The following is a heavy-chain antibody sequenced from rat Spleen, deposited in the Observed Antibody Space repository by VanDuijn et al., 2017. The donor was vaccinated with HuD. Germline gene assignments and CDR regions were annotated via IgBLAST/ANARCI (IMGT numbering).Heavy chain of an antibody. CDR1: GFIFSNYY. J-gene: IGHJ2*01. CDR2: ISYGDSSGHSST. CDR3: ARRHYGYTDYFDY. D-gene: IGHD1-9*01. Sequence: EVQLVESGGGLVQPGRSMKLSCAASGFIFSNYYMVWVRQAPTKGLEWVTTISYGDSSGHSSTYYRDSVKGRFTISRDNAKSTLSLHMDSLRIEDTATYYCARRHYGYTDYFDYWGQGVMVTVSS. V-gene: IGHV5-25*01.